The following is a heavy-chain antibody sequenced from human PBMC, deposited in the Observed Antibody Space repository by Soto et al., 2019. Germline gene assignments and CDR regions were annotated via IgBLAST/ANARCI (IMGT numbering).Heavy chain of an antibody. CDR1: GYTFTGYY. CDR3: ARETYYYDSSGYPDAFDI. D-gene: IGHD3-22*01. CDR2: INPNSGGT. Sequence: ASVKVSCKASGYTFTGYYMHWVRQAPGQGLEWMGWINPNSGGTNYAQKFQGWVTMTRDTSISTAYMELSRLRSDDTAVYYCARETYYYDSSGYPDAFDIWGQGTMVTVSS. V-gene: IGHV1-2*04. J-gene: IGHJ3*02.